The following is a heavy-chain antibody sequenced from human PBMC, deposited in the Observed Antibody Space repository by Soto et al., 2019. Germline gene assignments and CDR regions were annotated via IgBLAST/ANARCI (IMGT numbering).Heavy chain of an antibody. CDR1: GGSISSYY. D-gene: IGHD6-19*01. CDR3: ARDALSAGIEY. V-gene: IGHV4-59*01. CDR2: IYYSGST. J-gene: IGHJ4*02. Sequence: ETLSLTCTVSGGSISSYYWSWIRQPPGKGLEWIGYIYYSGSTNYNPSLKSRVTISVDTSKNQFSLKLSSVTAADTAVYYCARDALSAGIEYWGQGTLVTVS.